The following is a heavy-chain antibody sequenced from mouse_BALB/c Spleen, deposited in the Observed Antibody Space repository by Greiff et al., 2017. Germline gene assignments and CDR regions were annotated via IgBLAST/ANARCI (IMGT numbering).Heavy chain of an antibody. J-gene: IGHJ4*01. D-gene: IGHD2-10*02. V-gene: IGHV1-7*01. Sequence: VQLQQSGAELAKPGASVKMSCKASGYTFTSYWMHWVKQRPGQGLEWIGYINPSTGYTEYNQKFKDKATLTADKSSSTAYMQLSSLTSEDSAVYYCARAPYVNFYAMDYWGQGTSVTVSS. CDR3: ARAPYVNFYAMDY. CDR2: INPSTGYT. CDR1: GYTFTSYW.